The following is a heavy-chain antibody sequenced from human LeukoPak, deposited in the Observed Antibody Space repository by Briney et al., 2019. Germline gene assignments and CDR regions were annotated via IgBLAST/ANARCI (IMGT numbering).Heavy chain of an antibody. J-gene: IGHJ4*02. V-gene: IGHV1-2*02. CDR2: INPNSGGT. Sequence: GGSLRLSCAASGFTFSSYAMHWVRQAPGQGLEWMGWINPNSGGTNYAQKFQGRVTMTRDTSISTAYMELSRLRSDDTAVYYCARDRCSSTSCKGGFDYWGQGTLVTVSS. D-gene: IGHD2-2*01. CDR1: GFTFSSYA. CDR3: ARDRCSSTSCKGGFDY.